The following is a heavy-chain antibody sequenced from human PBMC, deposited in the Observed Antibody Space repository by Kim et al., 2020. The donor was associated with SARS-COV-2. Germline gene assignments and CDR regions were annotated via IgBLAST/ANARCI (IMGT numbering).Heavy chain of an antibody. J-gene: IGHJ3*02. D-gene: IGHD4-17*01. V-gene: IGHV1-18*01. CDR1: GYTFTSYG. Sequence: ASVKVSCKASGYTFTSYGISWVRQAPGQGLEWMGWISAYNGNTNYAQKLQGRVTMTTDTSTNTAYMELRNLRSDDTAVYYCASVSPTYGATPFDAFDIWGQGKMVTVSS. CDR3: ASVSPTYGATPFDAFDI. CDR2: ISAYNGNT.